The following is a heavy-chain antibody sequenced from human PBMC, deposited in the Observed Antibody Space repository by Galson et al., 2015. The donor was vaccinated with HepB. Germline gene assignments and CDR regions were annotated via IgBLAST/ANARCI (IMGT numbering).Heavy chain of an antibody. CDR1: GYTFTNYF. CDR2: INHSGGST. D-gene: IGHD6-13*01. Sequence: SVKVSCKASGYTFTNYFMHWVRQAPGQGLEWMGIINHSGGSTSYAQKFQGRVTMTRDTSTSTVYMEVRSLRSEDTAMYYCARSIAAAGSPDYWGQGTLVTVSS. CDR3: ARSIAAAGSPDY. J-gene: IGHJ4*02. V-gene: IGHV1-46*01.